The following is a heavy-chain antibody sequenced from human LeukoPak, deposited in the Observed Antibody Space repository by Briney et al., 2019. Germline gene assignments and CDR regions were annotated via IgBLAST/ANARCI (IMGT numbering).Heavy chain of an antibody. CDR2: IRSKAYGGTT. J-gene: IGHJ4*02. CDR1: GFTFGDYA. V-gene: IGHV3-49*04. CDR3: TSFEVQWLAY. D-gene: IGHD6-19*01. Sequence: PGGSLRLSCTASGFTFGDYAMSWVRQAPGKGLEWVGFIRSKAYGGTTEYAASVKGRFTISRDDSKSIAYLQMNSLKTEDTAVYYCTSFEVQWLAYWGQGTLVTVSS.